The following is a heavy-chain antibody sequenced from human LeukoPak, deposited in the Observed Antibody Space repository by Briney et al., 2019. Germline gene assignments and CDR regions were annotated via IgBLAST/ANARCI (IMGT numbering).Heavy chain of an antibody. V-gene: IGHV3-7*01. Sequence: GGSLRLSCEVSGFTFSSNWMGWVRQAPGKGLEWVANINPDGSDTYYVGSVKGRFTISRDNAKKSMLLQMNSLTAEETAVYYCVRWGVEAGMDSWGQGTLVTVSS. J-gene: IGHJ4*02. CDR3: VRWGVEAGMDS. D-gene: IGHD6-19*01. CDR1: GFTFSSNW. CDR2: INPDGSDT.